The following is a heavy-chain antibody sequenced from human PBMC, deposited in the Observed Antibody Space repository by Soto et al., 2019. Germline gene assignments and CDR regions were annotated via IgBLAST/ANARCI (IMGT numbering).Heavy chain of an antibody. Sequence: EVELLESGGGLVQPGGSLRLSCAASGFIFSNYAMFWVRQAPGKGLEWISYISSHSSTLYYADSVKGRFTISRDNAGNSLYLQMNSLRDEDTAVYYCVRDGSGNLYLNWFDPWGQGTLVTVSS. V-gene: IGHV3-48*02. CDR1: GFIFSNYA. J-gene: IGHJ5*02. CDR3: VRDGSGNLYLNWFDP. D-gene: IGHD6-19*01. CDR2: ISSHSSTL.